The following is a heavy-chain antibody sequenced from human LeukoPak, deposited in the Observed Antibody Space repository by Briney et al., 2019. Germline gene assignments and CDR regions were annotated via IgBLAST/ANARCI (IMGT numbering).Heavy chain of an antibody. CDR2: IKSDGSST. CDR3: AKSPAKYYYYGMDV. CDR1: GFTFSNYW. Sequence: GGSLRLSCAASGFTFSNYWMHWVRQAPGEALMWVSRIKSDGSSTTYVDSVKGRFTISRDNSKNTLYLQMNSLRAEDTAVYYCAKSPAKYYYYGMDVWGQGTTVTVSS. V-gene: IGHV3-74*01. J-gene: IGHJ6*02.